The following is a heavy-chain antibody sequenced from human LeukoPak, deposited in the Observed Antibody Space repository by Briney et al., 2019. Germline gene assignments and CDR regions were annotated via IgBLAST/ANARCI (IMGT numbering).Heavy chain of an antibody. V-gene: IGHV3-30*02. Sequence: GGSLRLSCAASGFTFSSYGMHWVREAPGKGLGWVSFIRYDGSNKYYADSVKGRFTISRDNSKNTLYLQMNSLRAEDTAVYYCAKDFPNGTPGAFDIGGQETMVTVSS. CDR3: AKDFPNGTPGAFDI. CDR1: GFTFSSYG. J-gene: IGHJ3*02. D-gene: IGHD1-1*01. CDR2: IRYDGSNK.